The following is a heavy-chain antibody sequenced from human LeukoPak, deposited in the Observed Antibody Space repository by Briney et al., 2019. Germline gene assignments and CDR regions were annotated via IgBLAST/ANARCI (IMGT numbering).Heavy chain of an antibody. CDR2: VHSSGNS. V-gene: IGHV4-59*01. D-gene: IGHD2-2*01. J-gene: IGHJ4*01. CDR3: ARRPASRLTFDY. Sequence: SETLSLACTVSGGSIIDYYWYWIRQPPGKGLEWIAYVHSSGNSNHNPSLKSRVTISVDTSKNHLSLRLTAVTAADTAVYYCARRPASRLTFDYWGHGTLVTVSS. CDR1: GGSIIDYY.